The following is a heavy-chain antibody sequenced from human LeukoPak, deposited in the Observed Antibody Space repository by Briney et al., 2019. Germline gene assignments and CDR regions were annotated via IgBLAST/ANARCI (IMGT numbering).Heavy chain of an antibody. J-gene: IGHJ4*02. V-gene: IGHV3-7*01. Sequence: GGSLSLSCAVSGFNFNSYWMNWVRQAPGKGLEWVANINQDGNGKYYLDSVKGRFSISRDNSKNTLYLQMNSLRVEDTAVYYCARDLGGKYTVDYWGQGTLVTVSS. D-gene: IGHD1-26*01. CDR3: ARDLGGKYTVDY. CDR2: INQDGNGK. CDR1: GFNFNSYW.